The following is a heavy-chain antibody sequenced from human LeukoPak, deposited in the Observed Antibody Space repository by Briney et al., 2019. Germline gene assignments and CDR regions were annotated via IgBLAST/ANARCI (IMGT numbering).Heavy chain of an antibody. V-gene: IGHV4-39*07. CDR2: INHSGST. CDR1: GGSISSTSYY. J-gene: IGHJ4*02. CDR3: ARGELGSGSYYNGFDY. Sequence: PSETLSLTCTASGGSISSTSYYWSWIRQPPGKGLEWIGEINHSGSTNYNPSLKSRVTISVDTSKNQFSLKLSSVTAADTAVYYCARGELGSGSYYNGFDYWGQGTLVTVSS. D-gene: IGHD3-10*01.